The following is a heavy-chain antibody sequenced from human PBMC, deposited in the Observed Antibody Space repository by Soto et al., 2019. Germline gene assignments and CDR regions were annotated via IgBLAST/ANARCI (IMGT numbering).Heavy chain of an antibody. J-gene: IGHJ2*01. Sequence: QVQLVQSGAEVKKPGASVKVSCKASGYTFTSYGISWVRQAPGQGLEWMGWISAYNGNTNYAQKLQGRVNMTTETSTSTAYMELRSLRSDDTAVYYCARALDCSGGSCYPMDYWYFDLWGRGTLVTVSS. V-gene: IGHV1-18*01. CDR1: GYTFTSYG. CDR3: ARALDCSGGSCYPMDYWYFDL. CDR2: ISAYNGNT. D-gene: IGHD2-15*01.